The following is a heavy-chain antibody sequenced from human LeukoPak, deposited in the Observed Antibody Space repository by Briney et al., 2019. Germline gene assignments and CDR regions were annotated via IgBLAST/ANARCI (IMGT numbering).Heavy chain of an antibody. Sequence: GGSLRLSCAGSGFTFSDYYMSWIRQAPGKGLEWVSSFSDSSSYTNYVDSVKGRFTISRDNAKNSLYLQMSSLRAEDTAMYYCARAPGNSGLSSYDQWGQGTLVTVSP. D-gene: IGHD5-12*01. J-gene: IGHJ4*02. CDR1: GFTFSDYY. CDR3: ARAPGNSGLSSYDQ. CDR2: FSDSSSYT. V-gene: IGHV3-11*03.